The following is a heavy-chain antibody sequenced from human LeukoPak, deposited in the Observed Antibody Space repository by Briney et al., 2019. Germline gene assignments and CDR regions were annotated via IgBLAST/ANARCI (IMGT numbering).Heavy chain of an antibody. J-gene: IGHJ4*02. D-gene: IGHD3-3*01. Sequence: GGSLRLSCAASGFTFSSYMHWVRQAPGKGLEWVAVISYDGSNKYYADSVKGRFTISRDNSKNTLYLQMNSLRAEDTAVYYCAKEGRVFGVVIILGYFDYWGQGTLVTVSS. CDR2: ISYDGSNK. CDR1: GFTFSSY. V-gene: IGHV3-30*04. CDR3: AKEGRVFGVVIILGYFDY.